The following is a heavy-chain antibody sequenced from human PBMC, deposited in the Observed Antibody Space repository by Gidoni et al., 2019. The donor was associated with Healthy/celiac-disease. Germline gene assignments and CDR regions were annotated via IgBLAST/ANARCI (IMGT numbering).Heavy chain of an antibody. J-gene: IGHJ6*02. Sequence: QVQLVQSGAEVKKPGSSVKVSCKAPGGTFSSYAISWVRQAPGQGLEWMGGIIPIFGTANYAQKFQGRVTITADKSTSTAYMELSSLRSEDTAVYYCARPYYYDSSGYYYHYYYGMDVWGQGTTVTVSS. V-gene: IGHV1-69*06. CDR2: IIPIFGTA. D-gene: IGHD3-22*01. CDR1: GGTFSSYA. CDR3: ARPYYYDSSGYYYHYYYGMDV.